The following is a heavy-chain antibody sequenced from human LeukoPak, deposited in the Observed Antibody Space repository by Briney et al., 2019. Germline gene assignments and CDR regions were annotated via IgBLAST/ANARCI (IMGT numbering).Heavy chain of an antibody. Sequence: GGSLRLSCAASGFTFSSYAMSWVRQAPGKGLECVSVISGSGTIKYYADSVKGRFTISRDNAKNSLYLQMNSLRAEDTAVYYCARYYYGSGPRDYWGQGTLVTVSS. CDR1: GFTFSSYA. V-gene: IGHV3-23*01. J-gene: IGHJ4*02. CDR3: ARYYYGSGPRDY. D-gene: IGHD3-10*01. CDR2: ISGSGTIK.